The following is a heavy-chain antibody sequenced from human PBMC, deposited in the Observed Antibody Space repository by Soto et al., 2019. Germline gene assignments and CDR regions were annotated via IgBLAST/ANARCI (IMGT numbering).Heavy chain of an antibody. Sequence: ASVKVSCTACGDTVTSYGISGVRQAPGQGLEWMGWISAYNGNTNYAQKLQGRVTMTTDTSTSTAYMELRSLRSDDTAVYYCARDRLNYDFWSGSGPKESDYWGQGTLVTVSS. CDR1: GDTVTSYG. D-gene: IGHD3-3*01. CDR2: ISAYNGNT. V-gene: IGHV1-18*01. J-gene: IGHJ4*02. CDR3: ARDRLNYDFWSGSGPKESDY.